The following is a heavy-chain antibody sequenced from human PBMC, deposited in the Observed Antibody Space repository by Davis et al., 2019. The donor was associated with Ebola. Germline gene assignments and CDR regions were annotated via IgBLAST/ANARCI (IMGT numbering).Heavy chain of an antibody. V-gene: IGHV3-30*18. D-gene: IGHD6-6*01. CDR1: GFTFSSYG. CDR2: ISYDGSNK. CDR3: AKDLIAARRVYYYGMDV. J-gene: IGHJ6*02. Sequence: PGGSLRLSCAASGFTFSSYGMHWVRQAPGKGLEWVAVISYDGSNKYYADSVKGRFTISRDNSKNTLYLQMNSLRAEDTAVYYCAKDLIAARRVYYYGMDVWGQGTTVTVSS.